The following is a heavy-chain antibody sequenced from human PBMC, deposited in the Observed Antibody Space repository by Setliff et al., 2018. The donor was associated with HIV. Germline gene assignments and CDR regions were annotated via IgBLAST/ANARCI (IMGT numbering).Heavy chain of an antibody. Sequence: PSETLSLTCIVSAYSISSSNWWSWIRQPPGKGLEWIGEINHSGSTNYNPSLKSRVTISVDTSKNQFSLKLSSVTAADTAVYYCARENSSWYWAYYYYGMDVWGQGTTVTVSS. V-gene: IGHV4-4*02. J-gene: IGHJ6*02. CDR3: ARENSSWYWAYYYYGMDV. CDR2: INHSGST. CDR1: AYSISSSNW. D-gene: IGHD6-13*01.